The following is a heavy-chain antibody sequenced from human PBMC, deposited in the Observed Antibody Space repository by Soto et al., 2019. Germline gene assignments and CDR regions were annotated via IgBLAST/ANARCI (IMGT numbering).Heavy chain of an antibody. D-gene: IGHD1-26*01. CDR2: INHSGST. J-gene: IGHJ4*02. CDR1: GGSFSGYY. CDR3: ARVPIVGATGTDY. V-gene: IGHV4-34*01. Sequence: SETLSLTCAVYGGSFSGYYWSWIRQPPGKGLEWIGEINHSGSTNYNPSLKSRVTISVDTSKNQFSLKLSSVTAADTAVYYCARVPIVGATGTDYWGQGTLVTVYS.